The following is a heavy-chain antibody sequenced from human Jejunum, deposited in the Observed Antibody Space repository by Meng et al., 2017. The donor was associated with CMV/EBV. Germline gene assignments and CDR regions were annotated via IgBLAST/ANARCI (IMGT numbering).Heavy chain of an antibody. D-gene: IGHD6-13*01. CDR1: GASISNYY. Sequence: TASGASISNYYWGLIRQSAEKGLEWIVYYSGSTNYNPSLRSRVTMALDTSKNQLSLRLSFVTVEDTAVYYCARDPKASSWYHFDYWGQGMRVTVSS. CDR3: ARDPKASSWYHFDY. CDR2: YYSGST. J-gene: IGHJ4*02. V-gene: IGHV4-59*01.